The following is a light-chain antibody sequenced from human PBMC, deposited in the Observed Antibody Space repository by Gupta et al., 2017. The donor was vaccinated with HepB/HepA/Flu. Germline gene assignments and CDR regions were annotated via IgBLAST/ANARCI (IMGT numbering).Light chain of an antibody. J-gene: IGKJ4*01. Sequence: EIVLTQSPATLSLSPGERATLSCRASESIRYYLGWYQQKPGQAPRLVIDDASNRAPGIPARFSGSGSGTXFTLTIXSLEPEDFAVYYCQQRSKWPLTFGXGTKVEIK. CDR1: ESIRYY. CDR2: DAS. CDR3: QQRSKWPLT. V-gene: IGKV3-11*01.